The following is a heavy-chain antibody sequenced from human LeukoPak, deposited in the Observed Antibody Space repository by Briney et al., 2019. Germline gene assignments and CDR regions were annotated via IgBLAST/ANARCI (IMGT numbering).Heavy chain of an antibody. D-gene: IGHD4-17*01. J-gene: IGHJ6*02. CDR3: VRGGEHDYGETFYYYPMDV. Sequence: GGSLRLSCAASGFTFINYAMFWVRQAPGKGLEWVAFVSHDGSTNYYADSVKGRFAMSRDNSKNTVSLQMNSLRGEDTGVYYCVRGGEHDYGETFYYYPMDVWGQGTAVTVSS. CDR1: GFTFINYA. CDR2: VSHDGSTN. V-gene: IGHV3-30*09.